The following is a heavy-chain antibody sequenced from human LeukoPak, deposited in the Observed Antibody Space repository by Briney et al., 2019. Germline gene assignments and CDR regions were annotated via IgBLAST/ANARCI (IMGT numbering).Heavy chain of an antibody. CDR2: IYTSGST. D-gene: IGHD2-21*01. CDR3: ARHRRSENYPRFPDY. J-gene: IGHJ4*02. Sequence: SETLSLTCTVSGGSISSYYWSWIRQPAGKGLEWIGRIYTSGSTNYNPSLKSRVTISIDTSKDHFSLKLSSVTAADTAVYYCARHRRSENYPRFPDYWGQGTLVTVSS. CDR1: GGSISSYY. V-gene: IGHV4-4*07.